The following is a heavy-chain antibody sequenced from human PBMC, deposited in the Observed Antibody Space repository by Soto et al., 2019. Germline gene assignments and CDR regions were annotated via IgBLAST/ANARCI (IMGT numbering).Heavy chain of an antibody. CDR2: TSNSGST. D-gene: IGHD2-2*01. J-gene: IGHJ4*02. V-gene: IGHV4-31*01. Sequence: QVQLQESGPGLVKPSQTLSLTCTVSGGSITSSGYYWSWIRQHPGEGLEWIGFTSNSGSTSYNPCLKSQVTISVDTSSNQFSLNLKSVTAADTAVYYCARGGGSTKVDYWGQGTLVTVSP. CDR3: ARGGGSTKVDY. CDR1: GGSITSSGYY.